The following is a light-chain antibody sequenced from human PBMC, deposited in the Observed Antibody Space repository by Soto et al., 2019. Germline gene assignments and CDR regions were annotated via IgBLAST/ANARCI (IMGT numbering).Light chain of an antibody. Sequence: EIVMTQSPAALSVSPGERATLSCRASQSVSSDLAWYQQKPGQAPRLLIYGASIRATGIPARFSGSGSGTEFTLTISSLQPEDFAVFSCQQYHNWPWTFGQGAKVEIK. CDR1: QSVSSD. V-gene: IGKV3-15*01. J-gene: IGKJ1*01. CDR2: GAS. CDR3: QQYHNWPWT.